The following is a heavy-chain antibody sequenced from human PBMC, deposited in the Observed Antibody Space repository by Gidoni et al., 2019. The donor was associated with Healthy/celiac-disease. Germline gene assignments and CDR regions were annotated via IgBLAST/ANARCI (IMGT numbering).Heavy chain of an antibody. Sequence: QVQLQQWGAGLLKPSETLSLTCAVYGGSFSGYYWSWIRQPPGKGLEWIGEINHSGSTNYNPSLKSRVTISVDTSKNQFSLKLSSVTAADTAVYYCATVIGLAFDIWGQGQWSPSLQ. CDR1: GGSFSGYY. V-gene: IGHV4-34*01. J-gene: IGHJ3*02. D-gene: IGHD1-26*01. CDR2: INHSGST. CDR3: ATVIGLAFDI.